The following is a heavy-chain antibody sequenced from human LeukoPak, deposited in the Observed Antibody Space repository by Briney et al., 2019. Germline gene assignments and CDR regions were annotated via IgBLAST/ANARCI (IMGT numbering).Heavy chain of an antibody. CDR3: ARDYVWGSYRIGFDY. Sequence: ASVKVSCKASGYTFTSYGISWVRQAPGQGLEWMGWISAYNGNTNYAQKLQGRVTMTTDTSTSTTYMELRSLRSDDTAVYYCARDYVWGSYRIGFDYWGQGTLVTVSS. V-gene: IGHV1-18*01. CDR2: ISAYNGNT. D-gene: IGHD3-16*02. CDR1: GYTFTSYG. J-gene: IGHJ4*02.